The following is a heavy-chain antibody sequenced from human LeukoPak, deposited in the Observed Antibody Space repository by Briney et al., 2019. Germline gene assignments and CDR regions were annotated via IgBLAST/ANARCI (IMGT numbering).Heavy chain of an antibody. D-gene: IGHD5-18*01. CDR3: ARDKVWDTAMVDDASDI. CDR1: GFTVSRNH. CDR2: MYSGGST. Sequence: GGSLRLPCAASGFTVSRNHMSWVRQAPGKALEGVSVMYSGGSTYSADSVKGRFTISRGNSKNTLYLQMNSLRAEDTAVYYCARDKVWDTAMVDDASDIWGQGTMVTVSS. J-gene: IGHJ3*02. V-gene: IGHV3-66*01.